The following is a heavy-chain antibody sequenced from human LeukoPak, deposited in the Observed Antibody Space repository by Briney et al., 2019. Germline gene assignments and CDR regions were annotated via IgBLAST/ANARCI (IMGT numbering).Heavy chain of an antibody. J-gene: IGHJ2*01. V-gene: IGHV4-38-2*01. CDR3: ARNGITIFAVAPYWYFDL. Sequence: SSETLSLTCAVSGYSISSGYYWAWIRQPPWKWLEGIGSIYHSGSTYYNPALRNRVTISVDTSKNQVAVKLTSVTAADTAVYYCARNGITIFAVAPYWYFDLWGRGTLVTVSS. D-gene: IGHD3-3*01. CDR2: IYHSGST. CDR1: GYSISSGYY.